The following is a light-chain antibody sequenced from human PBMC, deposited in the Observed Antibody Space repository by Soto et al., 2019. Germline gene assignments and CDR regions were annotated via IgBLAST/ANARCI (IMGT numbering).Light chain of an antibody. J-gene: IGLJ1*01. CDR1: SSDIGRYNL. Sequence: QSALTQPASVSGSPGQSITISCTGSSSDIGRYNLVSWYQQHPGKAPKLLIYEASQRPSGVSDRFSGSKSGNTASLTISGLQAEDEADYYCCSNVGSSTYVFGTGTKLTVL. CDR2: EAS. V-gene: IGLV2-23*01. CDR3: CSNVGSSTYV.